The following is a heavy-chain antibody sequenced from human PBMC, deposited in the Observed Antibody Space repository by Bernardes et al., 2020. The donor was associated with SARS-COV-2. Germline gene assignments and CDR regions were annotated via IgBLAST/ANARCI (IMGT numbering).Heavy chain of an antibody. V-gene: IGHV3-7*04. J-gene: IGHJ4*02. D-gene: IGHD2-8*01. CDR2: INQDERRI. CDR1: GFTLSSYW. CDR3: ARIYCTTTDCFYDY. Sequence: GGSLRLSRAASGFTLSSYWMSWVRQAPGEGLEWVANINQDERRIHYVDSVKGRFIISRDNAKNSLYLQMDSLRSEDTAVYFCARIYCTTTDCFYDYWGQGTLVTVSS.